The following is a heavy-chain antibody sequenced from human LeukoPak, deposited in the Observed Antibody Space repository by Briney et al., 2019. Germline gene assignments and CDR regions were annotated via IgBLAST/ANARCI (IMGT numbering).Heavy chain of an antibody. J-gene: IGHJ4*02. Sequence: PGGSLRLSCAASGFSFRTYAMSWVRQAPGKGLEWVSGITGSGGSTSYADSVKGRFTISRDNFRNTLYLQMNSLRAEDTAVYSCAKASCYCGGDCYPECDFWGQGTLVTVSS. CDR3: AKASCYCGGDCYPECDF. CDR1: GFSFRTYA. CDR2: ITGSGGST. D-gene: IGHD2-21*02. V-gene: IGHV3-23*01.